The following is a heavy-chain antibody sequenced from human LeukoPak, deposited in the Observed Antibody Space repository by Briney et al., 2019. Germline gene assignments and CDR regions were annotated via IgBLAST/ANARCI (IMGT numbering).Heavy chain of an antibody. CDR2: ISWNSGSI. CDR1: GFTFDDYA. CDR3: AKGIAYSGSYPTFDY. J-gene: IGHJ4*02. Sequence: GGSLRLSCAASGFTFDDYAMHWVRQAPGKGLEWVSGISWNSGSIGYADSVKGRFTIPRDNAKNSLYLQMNSLRAEDTALYYCAKGIAYSGSYPTFDYWGQGTLVTVSS. V-gene: IGHV3-9*01. D-gene: IGHD1-26*01.